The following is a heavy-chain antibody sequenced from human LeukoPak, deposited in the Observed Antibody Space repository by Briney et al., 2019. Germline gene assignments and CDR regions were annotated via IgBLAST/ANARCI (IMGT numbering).Heavy chain of an antibody. CDR3: TTGGVGATTPDY. J-gene: IGHJ4*02. V-gene: IGHV3-15*01. CDR2: IKSKTDGGTT. Sequence: GGSLRLSCAASGFTFSNAWMSWVRQAPGKGLEWVGRIKSKTDGGTTDYAAPVKGRFTNSRDDSKNTLYLQMNSLKTEDTAVYYCTTGGVGATTPDYWGQGTLVTVSS. CDR1: GFTFSNAW. D-gene: IGHD1-26*01.